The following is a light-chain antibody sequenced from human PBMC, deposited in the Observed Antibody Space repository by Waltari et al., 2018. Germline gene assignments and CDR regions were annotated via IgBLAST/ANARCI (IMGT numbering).Light chain of an antibody. CDR3: QQYDTSPLT. Sequence: EIVLTQSPAILSLSPGERATLSCRASQSVISLAWYQQRPGQAPRLLLSGASSRATGIPDRFSGSGSGTDFTLTITGLEPEDFTLYYCQQYDTSPLTFGGGTKVEI. CDR1: QSVIS. CDR2: GAS. V-gene: IGKV3-20*01. J-gene: IGKJ4*01.